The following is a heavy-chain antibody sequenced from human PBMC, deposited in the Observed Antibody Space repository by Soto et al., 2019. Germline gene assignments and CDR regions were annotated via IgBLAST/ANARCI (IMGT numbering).Heavy chain of an antibody. CDR1: GFTFSSYW. CDR2: IKQDGSEK. CDR3: ARQSWSYEYYGMDV. D-gene: IGHD3-3*01. J-gene: IGHJ6*02. V-gene: IGHV3-7*05. Sequence: GGSLRLSCAASGFTFSSYWMSWVRQAPGKGLEWVANIKQDGSEKYYVDSVKGRFTISRDNAKNSLYLQMNSLRAEDTAVYYCARQSWSYEYYGMDVWGQGTTVTVSS.